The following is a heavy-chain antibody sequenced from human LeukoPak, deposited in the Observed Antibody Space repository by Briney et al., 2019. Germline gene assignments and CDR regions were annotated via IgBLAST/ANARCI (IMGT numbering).Heavy chain of an antibody. CDR1: GYSFTTYW. Sequence: GESLKISCKGSGYSFTTYWISWVRQMPGKGLEWMGIIYPGASDTRYSPSFQGQVTISADKSISTAYLQWSSLKASDTAMYYCARLIAAAANDAFDIWGQGTVVTVSS. CDR3: ARLIAAAANDAFDI. V-gene: IGHV5-51*01. D-gene: IGHD6-13*01. CDR2: IYPGASDT. J-gene: IGHJ3*02.